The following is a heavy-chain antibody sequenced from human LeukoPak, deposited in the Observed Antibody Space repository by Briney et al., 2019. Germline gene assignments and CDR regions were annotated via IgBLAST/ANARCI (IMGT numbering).Heavy chain of an antibody. CDR2: FDPEDGET. CDR3: ATNAIYSSGWYFDY. Sequence: ASVKVSCKVSGYTLTELSMHWVRPAPGKGLEWMGGFDPEDGETIYAQKFQGRVTMTEDTSTDTAYMELSSLRSEDTAVYYCATNAIYSSGWYFDYWGQGTLVTVSS. CDR1: GYTLTELS. D-gene: IGHD6-19*01. J-gene: IGHJ4*02. V-gene: IGHV1-24*01.